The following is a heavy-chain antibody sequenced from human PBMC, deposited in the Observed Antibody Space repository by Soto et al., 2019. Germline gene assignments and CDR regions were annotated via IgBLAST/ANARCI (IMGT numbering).Heavy chain of an antibody. Sequence: EVQLVESGGGWVKPGGSLTLSCVASGFTFGDAWMNWVRQAAGKGLEWVGHVKTKSEGETTDYAAPVKGRFTIWRDDSTNLLYLQLNSLKSEDPGKYFCTTPGPPWGQGTQVTVSS. V-gene: IGHV3-15*07. CDR2: VKTKSEGETT. CDR1: GFTFGDAW. CDR3: TTPGPP. J-gene: IGHJ5*02.